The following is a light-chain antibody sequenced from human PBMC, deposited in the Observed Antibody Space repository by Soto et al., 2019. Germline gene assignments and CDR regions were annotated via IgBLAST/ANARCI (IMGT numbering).Light chain of an antibody. V-gene: IGKV3-11*01. CDR3: QQYANSPIT. J-gene: IGKJ5*01. CDR1: QSVSSY. Sequence: IVLTQSPATLSFSPCEIATLSCRASQSVSSYLAWYQQKPGQAPRLLIYDASNRATGIPARFSGSGSGTDFTLTINRLEPEDFAVYYCQQYANSPITFGQGTRLEIK. CDR2: DAS.